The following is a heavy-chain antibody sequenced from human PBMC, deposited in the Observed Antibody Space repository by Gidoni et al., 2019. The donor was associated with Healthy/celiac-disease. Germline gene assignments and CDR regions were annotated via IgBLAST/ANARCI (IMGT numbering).Heavy chain of an antibody. J-gene: IGHJ6*02. CDR1: GFSHSHARMG. CDR2: ISSNDEK. CDR3: ARIRASAKTKYYYYYYGMDV. V-gene: IGHV2-26*01. Sequence: VTLKESGAVLVKPTETLTLTCTVSGFSHSHARMGVSWLRQPPGKALEWLAHISSNDEKSYSTSLKSRPTLSKDTSKSQVVLTMTNMYPLDTATHYCARIRASAKTKYYYYYYGMDVWGQGTTVTVSS.